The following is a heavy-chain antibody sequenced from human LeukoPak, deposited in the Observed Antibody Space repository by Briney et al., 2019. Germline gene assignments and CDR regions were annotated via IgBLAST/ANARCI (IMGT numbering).Heavy chain of an antibody. CDR2: ISSDGSKK. CDR3: ATEYDNLDDYFDY. V-gene: IGHV3-30*03. CDR1: GVTFSSYG. Sequence: GGSLRLSCAASGVTFSSYGMHWVRQAPGKGPEWVAAISSDGSKKDYADSVKGRFSISRDKSKNTLYLQMNSLRPEDTAVYYCATEYDNLDDYFDYWGQGTLVIVSS. D-gene: IGHD1-1*01. J-gene: IGHJ4*02.